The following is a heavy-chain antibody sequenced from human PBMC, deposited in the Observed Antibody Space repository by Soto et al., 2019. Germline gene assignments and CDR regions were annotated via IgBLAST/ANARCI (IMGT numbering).Heavy chain of an antibody. CDR1: GFTFSSAW. V-gene: IGHV3-15*07. Sequence: EVQLVESGGDSVKPGESLRLSCAAFGFTFSSAWMNWVRQAPGKGLEWVGRIKSKPDYETIDYAAPVKGRFTISRDDSVNTLYLQMDSLKTEDTALYYCAADVPGGGYPFDYWGLGTLVTVSP. CDR3: AADVPGGGYPFDY. D-gene: IGHD1-26*01. CDR2: IKSKPDYETI. J-gene: IGHJ4*02.